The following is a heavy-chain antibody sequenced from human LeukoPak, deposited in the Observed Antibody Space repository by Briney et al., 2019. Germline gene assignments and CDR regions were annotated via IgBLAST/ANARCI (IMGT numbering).Heavy chain of an antibody. CDR2: ITGSGDNI. V-gene: IGHV3-23*01. Sequence: GGSLRLSCAASGFIFSTYPMSWVRQAPGKGLEWVSAITGSGDNIYYADSVKGRFTISRDNSKNTLSLQMNSLRVEDTAVYYCARGEYYDFWSGYPHQFDPWGQGTLVTVSS. D-gene: IGHD3-3*01. CDR3: ARGEYYDFWSGYPHQFDP. CDR1: GFIFSTYP. J-gene: IGHJ5*02.